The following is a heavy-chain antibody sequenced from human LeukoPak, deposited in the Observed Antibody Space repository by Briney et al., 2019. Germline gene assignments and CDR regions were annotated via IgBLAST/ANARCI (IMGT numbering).Heavy chain of an antibody. J-gene: IGHJ4*02. Sequence: ASVKVSCKASGYTFTSYGISWVRQAPGQGLEWMGWISAYNGNTNYAQKLQGRVTMTTDTSTSTAYTELRSLRSDDTAVYYCATGYYYDGSGYLVWGQGTLVTVSS. CDR2: ISAYNGNT. CDR3: ATGYYYDGSGYLV. V-gene: IGHV1-18*01. CDR1: GYTFTSYG. D-gene: IGHD3-22*01.